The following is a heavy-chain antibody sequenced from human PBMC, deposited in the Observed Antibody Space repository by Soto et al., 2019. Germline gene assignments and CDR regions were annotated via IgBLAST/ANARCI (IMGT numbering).Heavy chain of an antibody. Sequence: PSETLSLTCTVSCGSISGDYWSWIRQPPGKGLEWIGYMYNTGSTVYNPSFKSRVTISADTSKNQFSLKLSSVTAADTAIYYCAGTKQWLALDYWGQGTLVTVSS. V-gene: IGHV4-59*08. CDR1: CGSISGDY. J-gene: IGHJ4*02. CDR2: MYNTGST. D-gene: IGHD6-19*01. CDR3: AGTKQWLALDY.